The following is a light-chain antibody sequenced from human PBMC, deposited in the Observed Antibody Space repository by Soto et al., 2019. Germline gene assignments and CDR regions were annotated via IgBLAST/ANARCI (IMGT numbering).Light chain of an antibody. V-gene: IGLV2-23*01. Sequence: QSALTQPASVSGSPGQSITISCTGTSSDVGSYNLVSWYQQHPGKAPKLMIYEGSKRPSGVSNRFSGSKSGNTASLTISGGQAADEDDYYYCSYAGSSSFYVFGTGTKLTVL. J-gene: IGLJ1*01. CDR2: EGS. CDR1: SSDVGSYNL. CDR3: CSYAGSSSFYV.